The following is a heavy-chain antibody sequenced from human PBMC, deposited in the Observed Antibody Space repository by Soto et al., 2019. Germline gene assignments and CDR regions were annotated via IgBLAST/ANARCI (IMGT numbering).Heavy chain of an antibody. Sequence: ASVKVSCKASGYSFTNNDVTWVRQATGQGLEWMGRMNPGSGDTGYAQKFQGRVTMTRDISIATAYMELSSLRSDDTAIYYCARMATFGSLNWFDPWGQGTLVTVSS. V-gene: IGHV1-8*01. CDR1: GYSFTNND. J-gene: IGHJ5*02. CDR2: MNPGSGDT. CDR3: ARMATFGSLNWFDP. D-gene: IGHD3-16*01.